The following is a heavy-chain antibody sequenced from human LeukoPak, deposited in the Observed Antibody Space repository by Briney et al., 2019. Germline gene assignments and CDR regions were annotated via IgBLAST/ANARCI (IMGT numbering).Heavy chain of an antibody. V-gene: IGHV4-61*02. Sequence: SETLSLTCTVSGGSISSGSYYWSWIRQPAGKGLDWIGRIYTSGSTEYNPSLKSRVTISVDTSKNQFSLKLTSVTAADTAVYYCARISSGWYGSKGYWGQGTLVTVSS. CDR3: ARISSGWYGSKGY. J-gene: IGHJ4*02. D-gene: IGHD6-19*01. CDR1: GGSISSGSYY. CDR2: IYTSGST.